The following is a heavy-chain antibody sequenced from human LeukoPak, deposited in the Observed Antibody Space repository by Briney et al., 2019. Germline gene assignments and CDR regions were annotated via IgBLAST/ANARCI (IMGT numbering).Heavy chain of an antibody. V-gene: IGHV3-21*01. J-gene: IGHJ4*02. CDR2: ISSSSSYI. CDR1: GFTFSSYS. CDR3: ARDPSVCSSTSCYRDYFDY. D-gene: IGHD2-2*02. Sequence: GGSLRLSCAASGFTFSSYSMNWVRQAPGKGLEWVSSISSSSSYIYYADSVKGRFTISRDNDKNSLYLQMISLRAEDTAVYYCARDPSVCSSTSCYRDYFDYWGQGTLVTVSS.